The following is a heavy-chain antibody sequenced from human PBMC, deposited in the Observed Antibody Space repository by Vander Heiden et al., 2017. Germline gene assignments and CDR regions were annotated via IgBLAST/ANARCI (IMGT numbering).Heavy chain of an antibody. D-gene: IGHD2-15*01. J-gene: IGHJ4*02. CDR2: ISWNSGSI. CDR1: GFTFDDYA. V-gene: IGHV3-9*01. Sequence: EVQLVESGGGLVQPGRSLRLSCAASGFTFDDYAMHWVRQAPGKGLEWVSGISWNSGSIGYADSVKGRFTISRDNAKNSLYLQMNSLRAEDTALYYCAKDGDVETLYYFDYWGQGTLVTVSS. CDR3: AKDGDVETLYYFDY.